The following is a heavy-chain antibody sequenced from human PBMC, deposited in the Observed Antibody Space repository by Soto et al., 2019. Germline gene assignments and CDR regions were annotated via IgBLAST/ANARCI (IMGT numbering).Heavy chain of an antibody. Sequence: EVQLLESGGGLVQPGGSLRLSCAASGFTFSSYAMSWVRQAPGKGLEWVSAMIGSGGSTYYADSVKGRFTISRDNSKNTLYLQMNSLRAEDTAVYYCAKTPVAVAGHIYDYWGQGTLVTVSS. J-gene: IGHJ4*02. V-gene: IGHV3-23*01. CDR1: GFTFSSYA. CDR3: AKTPVAVAGHIYDY. CDR2: MIGSGGST. D-gene: IGHD6-19*01.